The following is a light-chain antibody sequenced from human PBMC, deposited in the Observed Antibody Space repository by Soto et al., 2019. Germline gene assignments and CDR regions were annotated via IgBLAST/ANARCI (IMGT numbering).Light chain of an antibody. CDR1: QSISIY. CDR3: QQSYSTPV. CDR2: AAS. Sequence: DIQMTQSPSSLSASVGDRVTITCRASQSISIYLNWYQQKPGKAPKLLIYAASSLQSGVPSRFSGRGSWTDFTRTISSLQPEDFATYYCQQSYSTPVFGQGTKLEIK. J-gene: IGKJ2*01. V-gene: IGKV1-39*01.